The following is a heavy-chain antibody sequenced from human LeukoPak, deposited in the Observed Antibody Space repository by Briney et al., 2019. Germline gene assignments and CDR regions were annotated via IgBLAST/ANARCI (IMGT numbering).Heavy chain of an antibody. CDR1: GFTFSSYG. D-gene: IGHD5/OR15-5a*01. CDR2: IWYDGSNK. CDR3: ARGVFPQSYFDY. J-gene: IGHJ4*02. V-gene: IGHV3-33*01. Sequence: GRSLRLSCAASGFTFSSYGMHWVRQAPGKGLEWVAVIWYDGSNKYYADSVKGRFTISRDNSKNTLYLQMNSLRAEDTAVYYCARGVFPQSYFDYWGQGTLVTVSS.